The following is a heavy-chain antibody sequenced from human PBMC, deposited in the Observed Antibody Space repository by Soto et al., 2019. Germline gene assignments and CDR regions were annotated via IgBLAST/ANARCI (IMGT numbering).Heavy chain of an antibody. D-gene: IGHD2-2*01. CDR3: ARVIPGAEAWFDP. Sequence: ASVKVSCKASGNTFTNFGVTWVRQAPGQGLEWMGWISAYTDDPNYAQKFQGRVTMTIDTSTSTAYLDLRSLTSDDTAVYYCARVIPGAEAWFDPWGQGTLVTVSS. CDR2: ISAYTDDP. CDR1: GNTFTNFG. J-gene: IGHJ5*02. V-gene: IGHV1-18*01.